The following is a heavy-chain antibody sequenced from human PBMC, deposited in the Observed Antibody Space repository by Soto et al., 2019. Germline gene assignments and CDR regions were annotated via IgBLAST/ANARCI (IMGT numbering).Heavy chain of an antibody. CDR1: GFTFSSYW. V-gene: IGHV3-7*05. J-gene: IGHJ4*02. Sequence: PGGSLRLSCAASGFTFSSYWMSWVRQAPGKGLEWVANIKQDGSEKYYVDSVKGRFTISRDNAKNSLYLQMNSLRAEDTAVYYCARDLVPPYYDFWSGYSTQYYFDYWGQGTLVTVSS. CDR3: ARDLVPPYYDFWSGYSTQYYFDY. D-gene: IGHD3-3*01. CDR2: IKQDGSEK.